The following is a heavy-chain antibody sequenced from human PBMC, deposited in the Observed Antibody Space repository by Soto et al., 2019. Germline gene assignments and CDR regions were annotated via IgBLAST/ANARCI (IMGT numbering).Heavy chain of an antibody. V-gene: IGHV1-3*01. J-gene: IGHJ4*02. CDR2: INAGNGNT. Sequence: ASVKVSCKASGYTFTSYAMHWVRQAPGQRLEWMGWINAGNGNTKYSQKFQGRVTITRDTSASTAYMELSSLRSEDTAVYYCARDPSLRDKYSGSWYSRFDYWGQGTLVTVSS. D-gene: IGHD6-13*01. CDR3: ARDPSLRDKYSGSWYSRFDY. CDR1: GYTFTSYA.